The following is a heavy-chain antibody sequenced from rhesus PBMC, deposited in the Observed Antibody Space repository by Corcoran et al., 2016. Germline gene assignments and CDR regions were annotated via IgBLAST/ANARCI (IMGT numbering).Heavy chain of an antibody. D-gene: IGHD3-3*01. Sequence: QLQLQESGPGLVQPSETLSLTCAVSGYSINRGYGWTWIRQPPGKGLEGIGYISYTGSPTYNPSLKSRVTISRDTSKNQSSLRLNAVTAADTAVYYLARVFGRVSPVAFDYWGQGVLVTGSS. CDR2: ISYTGSP. CDR1: GYSINRGYG. J-gene: IGHJ4*01. V-gene: IGHV4-122*02. CDR3: ARVFGRVSPVAFDY.